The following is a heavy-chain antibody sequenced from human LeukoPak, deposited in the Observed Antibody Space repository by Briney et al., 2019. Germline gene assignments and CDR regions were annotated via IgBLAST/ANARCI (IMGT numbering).Heavy chain of an antibody. Sequence: GGSLRLSCSASGFAFSTYATHWVRQAPGKGLEYVSAITSDGGSTHYADSVKGRFTISRDNSKNTLSLQMSSLRAEDTAMYYCVKLGCSSTTCYGNYWGQGTLVTVSS. V-gene: IGHV3-64D*09. J-gene: IGHJ4*02. CDR1: GFAFSTYA. CDR3: VKLGCSSTTCYGNY. CDR2: ITSDGGST. D-gene: IGHD2-2*01.